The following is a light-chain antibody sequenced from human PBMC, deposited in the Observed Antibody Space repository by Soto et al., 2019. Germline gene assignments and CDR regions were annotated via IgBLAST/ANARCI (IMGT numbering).Light chain of an antibody. CDR1: QSVGSS. J-gene: IGKJ4*01. V-gene: IGKV3-11*01. CDR3: QQHRELFT. Sequence: EIVLTQSPATLSLSPGERATLSCRASQSVGSSLAWYQQKPGQPPSLLIYDSSNRATGIPARFSGSGSGTDFTLTISSLEPEDFAVYYCQQHRELFTFGGGTKVEIK. CDR2: DSS.